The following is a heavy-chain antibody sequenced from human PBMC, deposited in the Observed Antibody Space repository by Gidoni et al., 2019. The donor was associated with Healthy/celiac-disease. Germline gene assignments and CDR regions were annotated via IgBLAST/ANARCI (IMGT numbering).Heavy chain of an antibody. CDR3: SRGYYYDSSGYYSFDY. CDR2: ISSSCSTI. Sequence: EVQLVESGGGLVQPGGSLRLSCAASGFTFSSDEMNWVRQAPGKGLEWFSYISSSCSTIYYADSVKVRFTISRDNAKNSLYLQMNSLRAEDTAVYYCSRGYYYDSSGYYSFDYWGQGTLVTVSS. CDR1: GFTFSSDE. D-gene: IGHD3-22*01. J-gene: IGHJ4*02. V-gene: IGHV3-48*03.